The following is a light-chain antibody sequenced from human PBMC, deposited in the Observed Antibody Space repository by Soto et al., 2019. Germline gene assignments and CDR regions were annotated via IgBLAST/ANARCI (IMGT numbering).Light chain of an antibody. CDR3: SSYTSSSTWV. J-gene: IGLJ3*02. Sequence: QSVLTQPPSVSGSPGQSVTISCTGTSSDAGSYNRVSWYQQPPGTAPKLMIYQVSNRPSGVPDRFSGSKSGNTASLTISGLQAEDEADYYCSSYTSSSTWVFGGGTKVTVL. CDR1: SSDAGSYNR. V-gene: IGLV2-18*02. CDR2: QVS.